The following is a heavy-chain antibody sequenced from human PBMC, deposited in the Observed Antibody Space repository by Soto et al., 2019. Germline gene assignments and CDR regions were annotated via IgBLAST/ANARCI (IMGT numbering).Heavy chain of an antibody. V-gene: IGHV3-21*01. J-gene: IGHJ6*03. CDR1: GFTFSSYS. CDR3: ARYQRRSYFYMDV. CDR2: ISSSSSYI. D-gene: IGHD2-2*01. Sequence: GGSLRLSCAASGFTFSSYSMNWVRQAPGKGLEWVSSISSSSSYIYYADSVKGRFTISRDNAKNSLYLQMNSLRAENTAVYYCARYQRRSYFYMDVWGKGTTVTVSS.